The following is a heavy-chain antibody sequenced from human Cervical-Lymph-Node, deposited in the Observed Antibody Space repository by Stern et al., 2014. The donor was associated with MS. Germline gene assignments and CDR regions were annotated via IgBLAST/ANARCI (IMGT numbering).Heavy chain of an antibody. CDR1: GGTFSKFP. V-gene: IGHV1-69*01. J-gene: IGHJ5*02. D-gene: IGHD6-13*01. Sequence: AKPEESGDEATKLGPSVKVSCKASGGTFSKFPSSSVRQAPGQGLARMGGIFPVVGTPTYAQEFRGRVTITADVSTSTVYMELSSLRSDDTAVYYCARSSETSDRWYSLGYDLWGQGALVTVSS. CDR3: ARSSETSDRWYSLGYDL. CDR2: IFPVVGTP.